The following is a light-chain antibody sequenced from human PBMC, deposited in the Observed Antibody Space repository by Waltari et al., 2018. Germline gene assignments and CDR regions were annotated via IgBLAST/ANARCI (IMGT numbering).Light chain of an antibody. CDR1: TPTVGSHT. CDR2: NNN. V-gene: IGLV1-44*01. Sequence: QSVLTQPPSASGTPGQRVTISCSGRTPTVGSHTVNWYRQVPGTAPKLLIYNNNQRPSGVPDRFSVSKSGTSASLAIIGLQSEDEADYYCAAWDDSLNGPEFGGGTKVTVL. CDR3: AAWDDSLNGPE. J-gene: IGLJ2*01.